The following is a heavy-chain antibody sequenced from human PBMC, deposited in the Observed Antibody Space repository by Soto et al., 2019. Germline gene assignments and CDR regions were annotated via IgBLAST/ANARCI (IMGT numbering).Heavy chain of an antibody. J-gene: IGHJ4*02. CDR1: GYSISSGYS. CDR3: ARVTIFGVVIAKFDY. Sequence: SETLSLTCAVSGYSISSGYSWGCIRQPPGKGLEWIGSIYHSGSTYYNPSLKSRVTISVDTAKNQFSLKLSAGTAADTAVYYCARVTIFGVVIAKFDYWGQGSLVTVSS. V-gene: IGHV4-38-2*01. D-gene: IGHD3-3*01. CDR2: IYHSGST.